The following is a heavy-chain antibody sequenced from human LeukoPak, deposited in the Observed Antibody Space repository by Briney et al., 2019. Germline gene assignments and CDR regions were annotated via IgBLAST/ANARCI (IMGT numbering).Heavy chain of an antibody. V-gene: IGHV1-2*02. Sequence: ASVKVSCKASGYTFTGYYMHWVRQAPGQGLEWMGWINPNRGGTNYAQKFQGRVTITRDTPISTAYMELRRLRSDDTAVYYCARHLTDYYDSSGYYYNYWGQGTLVTVSS. CDR1: GYTFTGYY. D-gene: IGHD3-22*01. J-gene: IGHJ4*02. CDR2: INPNRGGT. CDR3: ARHLTDYYDSSGYYYNY.